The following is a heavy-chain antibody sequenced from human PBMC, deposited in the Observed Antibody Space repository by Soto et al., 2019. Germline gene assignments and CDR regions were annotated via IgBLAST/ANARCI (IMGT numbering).Heavy chain of an antibody. CDR1: PGSISSSY. CDR3: AREAQDYYFDH. D-gene: IGHD1-26*01. Sequence: QVQLQESGPGLVKPSETLTLTCTVSPGSISSSYWSWIRQPPGRGLEWIGHVAYSGTTKYNPSLKSRGSISVSTSKRHFSLSLTSVTAADTAVYYCAREAQDYYFDHWGQGILVTVSS. V-gene: IGHV4-59*01. CDR2: VAYSGTT. J-gene: IGHJ5*02.